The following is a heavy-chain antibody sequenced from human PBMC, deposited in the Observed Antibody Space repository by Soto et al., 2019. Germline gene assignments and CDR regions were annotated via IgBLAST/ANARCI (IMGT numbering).Heavy chain of an antibody. D-gene: IGHD3-10*01. CDR1: GFTFSSYS. CDR2: ISSSSSYI. V-gene: IGHV3-21*01. Sequence: GGSLRLSCAASGFTFSSYSMNWVRQAPGKGLEWVSSISSSSSYIYYADSVKGRFTISRDNAKNSLYLQMNSLRAEDTAVYYCARGLAGSGSYYHYWGQGTLVTVSS. J-gene: IGHJ4*02. CDR3: ARGLAGSGSYYHY.